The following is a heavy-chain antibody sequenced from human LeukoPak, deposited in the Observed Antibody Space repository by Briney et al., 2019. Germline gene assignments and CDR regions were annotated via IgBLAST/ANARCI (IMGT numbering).Heavy chain of an antibody. CDR2: IDGSGGST. CDR3: AKGPWELGDLDY. Sequence: PGGSLRLSCAASGFTFSSHAMSWVRQAAGKGLEWVSGIDGSGGSTYYADSVKGRFTISRDNSKNTLYLQMNSLRAEDTAVYYCAKGPWELGDLDYWGQGTLVTVSS. J-gene: IGHJ4*02. V-gene: IGHV3-23*01. CDR1: GFTFSSHA. D-gene: IGHD1-26*01.